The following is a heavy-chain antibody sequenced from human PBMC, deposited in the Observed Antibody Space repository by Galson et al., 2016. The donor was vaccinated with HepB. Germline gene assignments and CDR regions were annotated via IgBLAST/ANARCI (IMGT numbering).Heavy chain of an antibody. V-gene: IGHV1-8*01. CDR1: GYTFTNYE. Sequence: SVKVSCKASGYTFTNYEINWVRQATGQGLEWMGGMNLNSGITVYAQKFQGRVTMTRDTSISTAFMELSSLRSDDTAVYFCARVRGDLWSGHYDGYYYGLDVWGQGTAVTVSS. CDR3: ARVRGDLWSGHYDGYYYGLDV. J-gene: IGHJ6*02. D-gene: IGHD3-3*01. CDR2: MNLNSGIT.